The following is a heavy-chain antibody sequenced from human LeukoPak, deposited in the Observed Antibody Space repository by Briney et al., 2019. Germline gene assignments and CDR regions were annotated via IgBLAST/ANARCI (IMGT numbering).Heavy chain of an antibody. D-gene: IGHD6-19*01. CDR1: GFTFSNYA. CDR2: VSGSGGGT. J-gene: IGHJ4*02. CDR3: AKGQYSSASGSYYFDL. Sequence: PGGSLRLSCAASGFTFSNYAMTWVRQAPGKGLEWVSAVSGSGGGTFYADPVKGRFTISRDNSKNTLYLQTYSLGADDTAVYYCAKGQYSSASGSYYFDLWGQGTLVTVSS. V-gene: IGHV3-23*01.